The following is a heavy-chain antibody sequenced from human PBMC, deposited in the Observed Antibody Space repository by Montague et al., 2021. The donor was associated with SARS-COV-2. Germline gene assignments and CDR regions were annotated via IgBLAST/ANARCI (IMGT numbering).Heavy chain of an antibody. V-gene: IGHV4-39*01. CDR1: GGSISSSSYY. CDR2: IYYSGST. Sequence: SETLSLTCTVSGGSISSSSYYWGWIRQPPGKGLEWIGSIYYSGSTYYXXXLKSRVTISVDTSKNQFSLKLSSVTAADTAVYYCARLLIWIAAACTIHYFDYWGQGTLVTVSS. CDR3: ARLLIWIAAACTIHYFDY. D-gene: IGHD6-13*01. J-gene: IGHJ4*02.